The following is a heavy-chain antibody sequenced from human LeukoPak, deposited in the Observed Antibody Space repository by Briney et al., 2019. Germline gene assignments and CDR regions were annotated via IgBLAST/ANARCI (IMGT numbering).Heavy chain of an antibody. CDR2: INHSGST. CDR1: GGSFSGYY. Sequence: PSETLSHTCAVYGGSFSGYYWSWIRQPPGKGLEWIGEINHSGSTNYNPSLKSRVTISVDTSKNQFSLKLSSVTAADTAVYYCARQKGGYDWENWFDPWGQGTLVTVSS. D-gene: IGHD5-12*01. J-gene: IGHJ5*02. CDR3: ARQKGGYDWENWFDP. V-gene: IGHV4-34*01.